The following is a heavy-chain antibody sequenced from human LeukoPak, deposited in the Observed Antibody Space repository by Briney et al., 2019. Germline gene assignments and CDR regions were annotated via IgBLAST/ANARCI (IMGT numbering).Heavy chain of an antibody. V-gene: IGHV4-59*01. CDR3: ARWTLRVGATRADAFDI. J-gene: IGHJ3*02. Sequence: PSETLSLTCTVSGGSIYSYYWSWIRQPPEKGLEWIGYIYYTGSTSYNPSLKSRVTISVDTSKNQFSLKLSSVTAADTAVYYCARWTLRVGATRADAFDIWGQGTMVTVSS. D-gene: IGHD1-26*01. CDR2: IYYTGST. CDR1: GGSIYSYY.